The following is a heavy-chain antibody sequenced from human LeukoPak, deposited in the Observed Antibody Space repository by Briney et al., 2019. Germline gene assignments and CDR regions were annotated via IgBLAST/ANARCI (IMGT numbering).Heavy chain of an antibody. J-gene: IGHJ4*02. D-gene: IGHD3-22*01. Sequence: GGSLRLSCADSGFTFSRSWMTWVRQAPGKGLEWVANINEDGSAQNYVDSVKGRFTISRDNAKSTLNLEMNSLRAEDTAVYYCARDAGYDRFDYWGQGTLVTVSS. CDR2: INEDGSAQ. V-gene: IGHV3-7*05. CDR3: ARDAGYDRFDY. CDR1: GFTFSRSW.